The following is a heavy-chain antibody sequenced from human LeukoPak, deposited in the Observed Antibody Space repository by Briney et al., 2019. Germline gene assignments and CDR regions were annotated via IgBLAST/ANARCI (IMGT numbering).Heavy chain of an antibody. CDR3: ARDGVILWFGEFYYYMDV. V-gene: IGHV3-20*04. Sequence: PGGSLRLSXAASGFTFDDYGMSWVRQAPGKGLEWVSGINWNGGSTGYADSVKGRFTISRDNAKNSLYLQMNSLRAEDTALYYCARDGVILWFGEFYYYMDVWGKGTTVTVSS. CDR1: GFTFDDYG. D-gene: IGHD3-10*01. CDR2: INWNGGST. J-gene: IGHJ6*03.